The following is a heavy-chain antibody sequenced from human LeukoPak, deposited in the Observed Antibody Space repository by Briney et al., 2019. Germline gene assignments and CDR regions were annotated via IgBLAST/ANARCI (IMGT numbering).Heavy chain of an antibody. CDR2: ISSSSSTI. J-gene: IGHJ3*02. D-gene: IGHD6-19*01. CDR1: GFTFSSYS. Sequence: GGSLRLSCAASGFTFSSYSMNWVRQAPGKGLEWVSYISSSSSTIYYADSVKGRFAISRDNAKNSLYLQMNSLRAEDTAVYYCHVGSSKKWLVQGDAFDIWGQGTMVTVSS. CDR3: HVGSSKKWLVQGDAFDI. V-gene: IGHV3-48*01.